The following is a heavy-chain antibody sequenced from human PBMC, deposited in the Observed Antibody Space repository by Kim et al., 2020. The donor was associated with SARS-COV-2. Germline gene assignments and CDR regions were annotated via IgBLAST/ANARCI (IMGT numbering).Heavy chain of an antibody. CDR3: ARVGHYDSSGYYQDY. Sequence: QKFQGRVTITRDTSAGTAYVELSSLRSEDTAVYYCARVGHYDSSGYYQDYWGQGTLVTVSS. V-gene: IGHV1-3*01. J-gene: IGHJ4*02. D-gene: IGHD3-22*01.